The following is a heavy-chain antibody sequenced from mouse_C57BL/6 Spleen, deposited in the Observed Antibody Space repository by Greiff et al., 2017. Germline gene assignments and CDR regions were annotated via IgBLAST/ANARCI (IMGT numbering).Heavy chain of an antibody. CDR1: GYSFTDYN. D-gene: IGHD1-1*01. CDR3: ARDSYYGSSYPAY. Sequence: EVKLMESGPELVKPGASVKISCKASGYSFTDYNMNWVKQSNGKSLEWIGVINPNYGTTSYNQKFKGKATLTVDQSSSTAYMQLNSLTSEDSAVYYCARDSYYGSSYPAYWGQGTLVTVSA. V-gene: IGHV1-39*01. J-gene: IGHJ3*01. CDR2: INPNYGTT.